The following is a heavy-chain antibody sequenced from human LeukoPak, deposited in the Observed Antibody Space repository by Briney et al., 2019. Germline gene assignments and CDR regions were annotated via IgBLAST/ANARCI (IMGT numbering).Heavy chain of an antibody. D-gene: IGHD3-3*01. V-gene: IGHV4-34*01. Sequence: SETLSLTCAVYGGSFSGYYWSWIRQPPGKGLEWIGEINQSGSTKYNPSLKSRVTISVDTSKNQFSLKLSSVTAADTAVYYCARFERFTIFVAGSENWGQGTLVTVSS. CDR2: INQSGST. CDR1: GGSFSGYY. CDR3: ARFERFTIFVAGSEN. J-gene: IGHJ4*02.